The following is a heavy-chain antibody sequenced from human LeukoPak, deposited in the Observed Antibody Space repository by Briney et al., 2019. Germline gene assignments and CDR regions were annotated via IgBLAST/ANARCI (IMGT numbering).Heavy chain of an antibody. CDR2: IYYSGST. J-gene: IGHJ6*02. Sequence: SETLSLTCTVSGGSVSSGSYYWSWIRQPPGKGLEWIGYIYYSGSTNYNPSLKSRVTISVETSKNQFSLKLSSVTAADKAVDYCARGRTSIAGAGTGIYYYYGMDVLCQGTTVTVSS. D-gene: IGHD6-19*01. V-gene: IGHV4-61*01. CDR1: GGSVSSGSYY. CDR3: ARGRTSIAGAGTGIYYYYGMDV.